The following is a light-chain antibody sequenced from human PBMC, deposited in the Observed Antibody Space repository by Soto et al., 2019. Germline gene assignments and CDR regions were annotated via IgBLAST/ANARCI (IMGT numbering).Light chain of an antibody. CDR2: QAS. J-gene: IGKJ1*01. CDR3: LQYQSYWT. CDR1: HSISRQ. V-gene: IGKV1-5*03. Sequence: DIQMTQSPSTLSASVGDRVSVTCRASHSISRQLDWYQQKPGKAPNLLIYQASNLETGVPSRFSGSGSGTEFTLTISSLQHDDLATYCCLQYQSYWTVGQGTKVEVK.